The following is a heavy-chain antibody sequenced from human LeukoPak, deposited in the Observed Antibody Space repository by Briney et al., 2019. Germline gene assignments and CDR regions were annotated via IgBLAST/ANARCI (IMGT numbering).Heavy chain of an antibody. J-gene: IGHJ4*02. CDR3: AKDYGYSSSWYDY. CDR2: ISWNSASV. Sequence: GRSLRLSCEASGFTFDDYGMHWVRQAPGKGLEWVSTISWNSASVGYVDSVKGRFTISRDNAKRTLYLQMNSLRPEDTALYYCAKDYGYSSSWYDYWGQGTLVTVSS. CDR1: GFTFDDYG. V-gene: IGHV3-9*01. D-gene: IGHD6-13*01.